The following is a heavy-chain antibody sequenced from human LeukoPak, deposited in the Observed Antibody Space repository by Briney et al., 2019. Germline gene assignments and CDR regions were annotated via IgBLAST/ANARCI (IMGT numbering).Heavy chain of an antibody. CDR2: IRNSRNT. J-gene: IGHJ4*02. CDR3: ARHVYGEYGPGDY. D-gene: IGHD4-17*01. V-gene: IGHV4-39*01. CDR1: GGSFSSSSHF. Sequence: SETLSLTCTVSGGSFSSSSHFWGWLRQPPGRGLEWIGSIRNSRNTYYSPPLKSRVTISVDTSKNQFSLKLSSVTAADTAVYYCARHVYGEYGPGDYWGQGILVTVSS.